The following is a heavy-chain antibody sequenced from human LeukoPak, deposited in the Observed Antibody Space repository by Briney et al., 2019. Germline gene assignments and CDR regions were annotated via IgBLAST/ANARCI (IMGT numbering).Heavy chain of an antibody. Sequence: SETLSLTCAVYGGSFSGHYWSWIRQPPGKGLEWIGEINHSGSTNYNPSLKSRVTISVDTSKNQFSLKLSSVTAADTAVYYCARGGGDTTQVVWGWKSWFDPWGQGTLVTVSS. J-gene: IGHJ5*02. V-gene: IGHV4-34*01. CDR1: GGSFSGHY. CDR3: ARGGGDTTQVVWGWKSWFDP. D-gene: IGHD3-16*01. CDR2: INHSGST.